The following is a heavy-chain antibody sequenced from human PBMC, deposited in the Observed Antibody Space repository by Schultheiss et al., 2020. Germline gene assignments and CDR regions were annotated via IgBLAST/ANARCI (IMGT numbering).Heavy chain of an antibody. CDR1: GGSFSGYY. J-gene: IGHJ4*02. V-gene: IGHV4-34*01. D-gene: IGHD6-19*01. CDR2: IYHSGST. CDR3: ARGGRAVGYFDY. Sequence: SETLSLTCAVYGGSFSGYYWSWIRQPPGKGLEWIGEIYHSGSTNYNPSLKSRVTISLDTSKNQFSLKLTSVTAADTAVYYCARGGRAVGYFDYWGQGTLVTVSS.